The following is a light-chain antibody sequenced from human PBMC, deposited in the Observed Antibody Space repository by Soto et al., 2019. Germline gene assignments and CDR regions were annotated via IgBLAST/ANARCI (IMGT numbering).Light chain of an antibody. CDR1: QSISNW. Sequence: DIQMTQSPSTLSASVGDRVTITCRASQSISNWLAWYQQKPGKVPKVLIYDVFSLESGVPSRFSGRGSGTEFTLTISSLQPDDFATYYCQEYDSYSSTFGQGTKLQSK. CDR3: QEYDSYSST. V-gene: IGKV1-5*01. J-gene: IGKJ2*01. CDR2: DVF.